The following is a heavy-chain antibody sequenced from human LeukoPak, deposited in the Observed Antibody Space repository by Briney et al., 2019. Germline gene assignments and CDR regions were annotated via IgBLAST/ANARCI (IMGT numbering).Heavy chain of an antibody. D-gene: IGHD6-6*01. CDR1: GFTFGDYA. CDR2: IRSKAYGGTT. V-gene: IGHV3-49*04. CDR3: TRVHSSSGGY. J-gene: IGHJ4*02. Sequence: GGSLRLSCTASGFTFGDYAMSWVRQAPGEGLEWVGFIRSKAYGGTTEYAASVKGRFTISRDDSKSIAYLQMNSLKTEDTAVYYCTRVHSSSGGYWGQGTLVTVSS.